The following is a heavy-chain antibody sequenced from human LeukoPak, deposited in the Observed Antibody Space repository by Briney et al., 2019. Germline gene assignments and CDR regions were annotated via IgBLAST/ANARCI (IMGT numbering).Heavy chain of an antibody. V-gene: IGHV1-69*01. Sequence: SVKVSCKASGGTFSSYAISWVRQAPGQGLEWMGGIIPIFGTANYAQKFQGRVTITADESTSTAYMELSSLRSEDTAVYYCARARYCSGGSCYSGLAYDAFDIWGQGTMVTVSS. CDR1: GGTFSSYA. CDR3: ARARYCSGGSCYSGLAYDAFDI. J-gene: IGHJ3*02. D-gene: IGHD2-15*01. CDR2: IIPIFGTA.